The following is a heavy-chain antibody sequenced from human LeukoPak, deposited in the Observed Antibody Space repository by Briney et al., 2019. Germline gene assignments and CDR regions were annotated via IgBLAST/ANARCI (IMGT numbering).Heavy chain of an antibody. CDR2: IKEDGSEK. CDR3: ARDSGFIAE. D-gene: IGHD6-13*01. CDR1: GFSFTNYW. J-gene: IGHJ4*02. Sequence: GGSLRLSCAASGFSFTNYWMNWVRQAPGKGLEWVANIKEDGSEKHYVDSVKGRFTISRDNAMNSLFLQMNSLRVEDTAVYYCARDSGFIAEWGQGTLVTVSS. V-gene: IGHV3-7*01.